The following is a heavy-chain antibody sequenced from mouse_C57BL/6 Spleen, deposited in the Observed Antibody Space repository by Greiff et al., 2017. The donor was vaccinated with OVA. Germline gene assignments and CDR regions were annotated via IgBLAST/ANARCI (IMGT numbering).Heavy chain of an antibody. V-gene: IGHV3-6*01. CDR1: GYSITSGYY. CDR3: ARDYYSNFNGYFDV. D-gene: IGHD2-5*01. CDR2: ISYDGSN. Sequence: DVHLVESGPGLVKPSQSLSLTCSVTGYSITSGYYWNWIRQFPGNKLEWMGYISYDGSNNYNPSLKNRISITRDTSKNQFFLKLNSVTTEDTATYYCARDYYSNFNGYFDVWGTGTTVTVSS. J-gene: IGHJ1*03.